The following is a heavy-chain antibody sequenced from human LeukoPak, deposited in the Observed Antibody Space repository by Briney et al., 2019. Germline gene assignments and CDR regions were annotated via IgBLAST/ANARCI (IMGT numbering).Heavy chain of an antibody. CDR2: IYHSGST. CDR3: ARTYGDYVHYFDY. Sequence: SETLSLTCTVSGVSISRYYWSWIRQPPGKGLEWIGYIYHSGSTNYNPSLKSRVTIPVDTSKNQFSLKLSSVTAADTAVYYCARTYGDYVHYFDYWGQGTLVTVSS. CDR1: GVSISRYY. D-gene: IGHD4-17*01. V-gene: IGHV4-59*01. J-gene: IGHJ4*02.